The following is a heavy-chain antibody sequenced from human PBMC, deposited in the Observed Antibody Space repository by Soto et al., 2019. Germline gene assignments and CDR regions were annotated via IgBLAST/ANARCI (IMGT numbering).Heavy chain of an antibody. CDR2: IYYSGST. CDR1: GGSISSYY. D-gene: IGHD3-16*02. CDR3: ARLFYFYIWGSYRGGYYYMDV. Sequence: PSETLSLTCTVSGGSISSYYWSWIRQPPGKGLEWIGYIYYSGSTNYNPSLKSRVTISVDTSKNQFSLKLSSVTAADTAVYYCARLFYFYIWGSYRGGYYYMDVWGKGTTVTVSS. J-gene: IGHJ6*03. V-gene: IGHV4-59*08.